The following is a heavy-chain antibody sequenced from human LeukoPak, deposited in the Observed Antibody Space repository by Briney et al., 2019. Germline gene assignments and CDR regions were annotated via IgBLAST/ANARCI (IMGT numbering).Heavy chain of an antibody. Sequence: GASVKVSCKASGYTFTGYYMHWVRQAPGQGLEWMGWINPNSGGTNYAQKFQGRVTMTRDTSISTAYMELSRLRSDDTAVYYCARAGCGSGSHCADYYYGLDAWGQGTTVTVSS. CDR1: GYTFTGYY. V-gene: IGHV1-2*02. D-gene: IGHD3-10*01. CDR2: INPNSGGT. CDR3: ARAGCGSGSHCADYYYGLDA. J-gene: IGHJ6*02.